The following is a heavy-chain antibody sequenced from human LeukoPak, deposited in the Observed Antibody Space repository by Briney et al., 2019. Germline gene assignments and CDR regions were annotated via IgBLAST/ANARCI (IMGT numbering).Heavy chain of an antibody. CDR3: ARAPGMGASIDY. CDR1: GGSISSSSYY. CDR2: IYYSGST. D-gene: IGHD5-18*01. V-gene: IGHV4-39*07. Sequence: SETLSLTCTVSGGSISSSSYYWGWIRQPPGKGLEWIGSIYYSGSTYYNPSLKSRVTISVDTSKNQFSLRPSSVTAADTAVYYCARAPGMGASIDYWGQGTLVTVSS. J-gene: IGHJ4*02.